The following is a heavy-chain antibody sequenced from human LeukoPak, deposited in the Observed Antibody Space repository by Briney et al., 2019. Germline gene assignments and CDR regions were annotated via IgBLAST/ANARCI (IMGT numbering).Heavy chain of an antibody. D-gene: IGHD5-12*01. CDR3: ARGYSGYDFNDWFDP. V-gene: IGHV4-59*01. J-gene: IGHJ5*02. CDR2: IYYSGST. Sequence: PSETLSLTCTVSSGSISSYYWSWIRQPPGKGLEWIGYIYYSGSTNYNPSLKSRVTISVDTSKNQFSLKLSSVTAADTAVYYCARGYSGYDFNDWFDPWGQGTLVTVSS. CDR1: SGSISSYY.